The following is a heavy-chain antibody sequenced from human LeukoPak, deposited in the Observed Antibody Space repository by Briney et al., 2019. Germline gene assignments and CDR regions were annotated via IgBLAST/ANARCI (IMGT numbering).Heavy chain of an antibody. D-gene: IGHD3-16*02. CDR1: GYSISSGYY. V-gene: IGHV4-38-2*02. CDR3: ARSHDEMITFGGVIVKPYHPFDY. Sequence: SSETLSLTCTVSGYSISSGYYWGWIRQPPGKGLEWIGSIYHSGSTYYNPSLKSRVTISVDTSKNQFSLKLSSVTAADTAVYYCARSHDEMITFGGVIVKPYHPFDYWGQGTLVTVSS. CDR2: IYHSGST. J-gene: IGHJ4*02.